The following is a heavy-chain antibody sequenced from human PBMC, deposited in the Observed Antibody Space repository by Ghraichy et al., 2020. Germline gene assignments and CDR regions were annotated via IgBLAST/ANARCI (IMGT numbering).Heavy chain of an antibody. CDR2: INHSGST. V-gene: IGHV4-34*01. D-gene: IGHD6-13*01. CDR3: ARDPQLAQTRSDYYYGMDV. J-gene: IGHJ6*02. Sequence: SETLSLTCAVYGGSFSGYYWSWIRQPPGKGLEWIGEINHSGSTNYNPSLKSRVTISVDTSKNQFSLKLSSVTAADTAVYYCARDPQLAQTRSDYYYGMDVWGQGTTVTVSS. CDR1: GGSFSGYY.